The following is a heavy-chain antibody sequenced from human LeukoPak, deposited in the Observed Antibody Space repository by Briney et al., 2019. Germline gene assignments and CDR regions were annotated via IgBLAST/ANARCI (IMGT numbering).Heavy chain of an antibody. V-gene: IGHV1-18*01. Sequence: ATVKASCKASGYTLTTYGISWVPQAPGQGLGGMGWISAYNGNTNYAQTLQGRVPTTSDTSTTPAYMELRSLRSDDTAVYYCARGPPLIAVSAGDYWGQGTLVTVSS. D-gene: IGHD6-19*01. CDR1: GYTLTTYG. J-gene: IGHJ4*02. CDR2: ISAYNGNT. CDR3: ARGPPLIAVSAGDY.